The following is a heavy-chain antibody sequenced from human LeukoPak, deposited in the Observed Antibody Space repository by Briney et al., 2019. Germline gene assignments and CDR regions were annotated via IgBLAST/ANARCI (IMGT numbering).Heavy chain of an antibody. J-gene: IGHJ4*02. Sequence: ASVKVSCKVSGYTLTELSMHWVRQAPGKGLEWMGGFDPEDGETIYAQKFQGRVTMTEDTSTDTAYMELSSLRSEDTAVYYCATVLRKWELLSRFRYWGQGTLVTVSS. V-gene: IGHV1-24*01. CDR3: ATVLRKWELLSRFRY. CDR1: GYTLTELS. D-gene: IGHD1-26*01. CDR2: FDPEDGET.